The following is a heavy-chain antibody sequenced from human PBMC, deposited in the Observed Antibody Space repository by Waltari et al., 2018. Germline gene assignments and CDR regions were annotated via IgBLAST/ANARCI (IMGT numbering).Heavy chain of an antibody. V-gene: IGHV3-30-3*02. J-gene: IGHJ4*02. Sequence: QVQLVESGGGVVQPGRSLRLSCAASGFTFSSYAMHWVRQAPGKGLEWVAVISYDGSNKYYADSVKGRFTISRDNSKNTLYLQMNSLRAEDTAVYYCAKSFWTTVTTGYFDYWGQGTLVIVSS. D-gene: IGHD4-17*01. CDR2: ISYDGSNK. CDR3: AKSFWTTVTTGYFDY. CDR1: GFTFSSYA.